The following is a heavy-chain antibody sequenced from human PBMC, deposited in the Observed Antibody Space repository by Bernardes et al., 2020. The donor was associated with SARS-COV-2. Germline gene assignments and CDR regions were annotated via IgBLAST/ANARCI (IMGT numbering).Heavy chain of an antibody. CDR2: INPHSGGT. CDR3: ARDGEFSTSGIEY. J-gene: IGHJ4*02. CDR1: GYTFTDYY. Sequence: ASVKVSCRASGYTFTDYYIHWVRQSPGQGLEWMGWINPHSGGTTYAQKFQDRITMTRDTSASTVYMELRRLRSDDTAVYFCARDGEFSTSGIEYWGRGPLVTVSS. V-gene: IGHV1-2*02. D-gene: IGHD2-2*01.